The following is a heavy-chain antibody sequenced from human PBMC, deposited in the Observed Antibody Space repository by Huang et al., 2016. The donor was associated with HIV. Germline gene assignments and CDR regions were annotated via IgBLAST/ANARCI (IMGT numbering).Heavy chain of an antibody. J-gene: IGHJ4*02. V-gene: IGHV4-39*01. Sequence: QLQLRASGPGLVRPSPTLSLSCTVSGDSIKSGGHYWGWLRQPPEKGLEWIGTISRSGSSYYSQPLRGRGTVAMDTSKNLFSLRLTSVTAADTAVYFCARHDGELWRPGDYWGQGTLVTVSS. CDR2: ISRSGSS. D-gene: IGHD1-7*01. CDR1: GDSIKSGGHY. CDR3: ARHDGELWRPGDY.